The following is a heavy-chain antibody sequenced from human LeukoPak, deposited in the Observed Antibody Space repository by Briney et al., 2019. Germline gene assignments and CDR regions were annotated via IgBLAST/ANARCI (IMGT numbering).Heavy chain of an antibody. CDR3: AREQIGYCSSTSCIYYYYMDV. CDR2: IYYSGST. D-gene: IGHD2-2*03. CDR1: GGSISSYY. V-gene: IGHV4-59*01. Sequence: PSETLSLTCTVSGGSISSYYWSWIRQPPGKGLEWIGYIYYSGSTNYNPSLKSRVTISVDTSKNQFSLKLSSVTAADTAVYYCAREQIGYCSSTSCIYYYYMDVWGKGTTVTVSS. J-gene: IGHJ6*03.